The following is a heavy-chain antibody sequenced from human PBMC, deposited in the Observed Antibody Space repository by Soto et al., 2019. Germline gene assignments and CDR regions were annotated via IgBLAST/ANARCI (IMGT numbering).Heavy chain of an antibody. CDR2: ISSSSSYI. CDR1: GFTFSSYS. J-gene: IGHJ6*02. D-gene: IGHD2-15*01. Sequence: GGSLRLSCAASGFTFSSYSMNWVRQAPGKGLEWVSSISSSSSYIYYADSVKGRFTISRDNAKNSLYLQMNSLRAEDTSVYYCARDLDGAGGSAATPPPYYYYYGMDVWGQGTTVTVSS. V-gene: IGHV3-21*01. CDR3: ARDLDGAGGSAATPPPYYYYYGMDV.